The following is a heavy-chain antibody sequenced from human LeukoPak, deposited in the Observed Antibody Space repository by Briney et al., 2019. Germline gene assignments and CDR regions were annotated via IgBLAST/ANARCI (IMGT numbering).Heavy chain of an antibody. CDR3: ARISGGIWANTEYFPH. CDR2: VYPGDPHT. CDR1: GYTFNTYW. V-gene: IGHV5-51*01. Sequence: GESLMISCKASGYTFNTYWIGWVRQKPGKGLEWMAIVYPGDPHTRYSPSFQGHFTISADKTVTTAYLQWSSLEASDTAVYYCARISGGIWANTEYFPHWGQGTLVIVSS. J-gene: IGHJ1*01. D-gene: IGHD7-27*01.